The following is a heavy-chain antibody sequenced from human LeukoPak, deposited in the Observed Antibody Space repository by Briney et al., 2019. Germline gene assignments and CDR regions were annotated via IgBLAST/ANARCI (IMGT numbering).Heavy chain of an antibody. V-gene: IGHV3-30-3*01. Sequence: PGGSLRLSCAASGFTFSSYAMHWVRQAPGKGLEWVAVISYDGSNKYYADSVKGRFTISRDNSKNTLYLQMNSLRAEDTAVYYCARGQVWFNYYYGMDVWGQGTTVTVSS. CDR2: ISYDGSNK. D-gene: IGHD5-18*01. CDR3: ARGQVWFNYYYGMDV. CDR1: GFTFSSYA. J-gene: IGHJ6*02.